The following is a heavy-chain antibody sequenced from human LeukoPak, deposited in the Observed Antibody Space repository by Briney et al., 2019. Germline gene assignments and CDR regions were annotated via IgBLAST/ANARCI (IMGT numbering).Heavy chain of an antibody. J-gene: IGHJ5*02. CDR2: IYTSGST. CDR3: ARDLEQLVSYSNWFDP. V-gene: IGHV4-4*07. D-gene: IGHD6-13*01. CDR1: GGSISSYY. Sequence: SETPSLTCTVSGGSISSYYWSWIRQPAGKGLEWIGRIYTSGSTNYNPSLKSRVTMSVDTSKNQFSLKLSSVTAADTAVYYCARDLEQLVSYSNWFDPWGQGTLVTVSS.